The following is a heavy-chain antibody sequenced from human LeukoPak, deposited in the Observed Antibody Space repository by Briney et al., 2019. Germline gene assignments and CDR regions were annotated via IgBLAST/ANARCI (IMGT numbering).Heavy chain of an antibody. J-gene: IGHJ4*02. CDR1: GYTFASYY. Sequence: ASVKVSWEASGYTFASYYMHWVRQAPGQGLEWMGIINPSGGSTSYAQKFQGRVTMTRDMSTSTVYMELSSLRSEDTAVYYCARDPRLYSGYDWGAYWGQGTLVTVSS. D-gene: IGHD5-12*01. CDR3: ARDPRLYSGYDWGAY. CDR2: INPSGGST. V-gene: IGHV1-46*01.